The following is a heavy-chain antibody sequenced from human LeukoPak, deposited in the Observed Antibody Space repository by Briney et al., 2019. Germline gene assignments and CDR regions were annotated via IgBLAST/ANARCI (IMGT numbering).Heavy chain of an antibody. CDR3: ARQDPLVYCGGDCSPDYFDY. CDR1: GGSISSSSYY. V-gene: IGHV4-39*01. CDR2: IYYSGST. J-gene: IGHJ4*02. D-gene: IGHD2-21*02. Sequence: SETLSLTCTVSGGSISSSSYYWGWIRQPPGKGLEWIGSIYYSGSTYYNPSLKSRVTISVDTSKNQFSLKLSSVTAADTAVYYCARQDPLVYCGGDCSPDYFDYWGQGTLVTVSS.